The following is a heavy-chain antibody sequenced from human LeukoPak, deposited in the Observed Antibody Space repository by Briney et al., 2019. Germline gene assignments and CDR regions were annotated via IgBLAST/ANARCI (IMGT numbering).Heavy chain of an antibody. D-gene: IGHD2-21*01. CDR3: FPSGGAFDP. Sequence: GGSLRLSCAASGFTFSSYWMGWVRQAPGKGLEWVANIKQDGSEKYYVDSVKGRFTISRDNAKNSLYLQMNSLRAEDTAVYYCFPSGGAFDPWGQGTLVTVSS. CDR2: IKQDGSEK. V-gene: IGHV3-7*01. J-gene: IGHJ5*02. CDR1: GFTFSSYW.